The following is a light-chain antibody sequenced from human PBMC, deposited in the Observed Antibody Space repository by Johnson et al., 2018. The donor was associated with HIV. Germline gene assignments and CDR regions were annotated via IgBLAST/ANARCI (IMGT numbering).Light chain of an antibody. J-gene: IGLJ1*01. CDR3: GAWNSTLNIYV. CDR1: SSNIGSNY. V-gene: IGLV1-51*01. CDR2: DNY. Sequence: QSMLTQPPSVSAAPGQKVTISCSGSSSNIGSNYVSWYQQLPGTAPKLIIYDNYKRPSGIPDRFSGSKSGTSATLGITGLQTGDEADYYCGAWNSTLNIYVFGSGTQVTVL.